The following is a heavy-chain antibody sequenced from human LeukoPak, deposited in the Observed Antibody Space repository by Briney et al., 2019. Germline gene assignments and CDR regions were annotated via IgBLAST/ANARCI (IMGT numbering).Heavy chain of an antibody. CDR2: VYTSGGT. D-gene: IGHD3-16*02. CDR3: ARSRYRYEYFLY. CDR1: GGSISSGSYY. J-gene: IGHJ4*02. Sequence: SQTLSLTCTVSGGSISSGSYYWSWIRQPAGKRLEWIGRVYTSGGTDYNPSLKSRVTISVGTSKNQFSLKLCSVTAADTAVYCCARSRYRYEYFLYWGQGTLVTVSS. V-gene: IGHV4-61*02.